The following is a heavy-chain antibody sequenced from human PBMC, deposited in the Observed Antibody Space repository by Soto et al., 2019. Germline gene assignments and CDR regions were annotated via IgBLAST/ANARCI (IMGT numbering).Heavy chain of an antibody. CDR1: GFTFSSYA. D-gene: IGHD3-10*01. J-gene: IGHJ4*02. CDR3: AKEENTYYYGSGTNYFDY. V-gene: IGHV3-23*01. Sequence: GGSLRLSCAASGFTFSSYAMSWVRQAPGKGLEWVSAISGSGGSTYYADSVKGRFTISRDNSKNTLYLQMNSLRAEDTAVYYCAKEENTYYYGSGTNYFDYWGQGTLVTVSS. CDR2: ISGSGGST.